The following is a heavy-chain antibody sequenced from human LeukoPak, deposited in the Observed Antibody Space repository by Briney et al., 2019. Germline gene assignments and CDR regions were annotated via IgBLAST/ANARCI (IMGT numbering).Heavy chain of an antibody. D-gene: IGHD6-13*01. CDR2: IYYSGST. CDR1: GGSFSGYY. J-gene: IGHJ4*02. CDR3: ASLYSSSWYFDY. V-gene: IGHV4-59*08. Sequence: SETLSLTCAVYGGSFSGYYWSWIRQPPGKGLEWIGYIYYSGSTNYNPSLKSRVTISVDTSKNQFSLKLSSVTAADTAVYYCASLYSSSWYFDYWGQGTLVTVSS.